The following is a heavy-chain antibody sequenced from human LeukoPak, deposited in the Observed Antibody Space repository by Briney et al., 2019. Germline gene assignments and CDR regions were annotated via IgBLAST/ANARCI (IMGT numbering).Heavy chain of an antibody. J-gene: IGHJ5*02. CDR2: IYHSGST. CDR1: GGSISSGGYS. V-gene: IGHV4-30-2*01. D-gene: IGHD6-13*01. CDR3: ASSSYSSSWYSTGWFDP. Sequence: PSETLSLTCAVSGGSISSGGYSWSWIRQPPGKGLEWIGYIYHSGSTYYNPSPKSRVTISVDRSKNQFSLKLSSVTAADTAVYYCASSSYSSSWYSTGWFDPWGQGTLVTVSS.